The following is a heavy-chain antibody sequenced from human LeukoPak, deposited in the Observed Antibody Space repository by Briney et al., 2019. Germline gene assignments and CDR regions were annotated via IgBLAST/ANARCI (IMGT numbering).Heavy chain of an antibody. CDR1: GFTFSSYG. CDR2: ISYDGSNK. Sequence: PGGSLRLSCAASGFTFSSYGMHWVRQAPGKGLEWVAVISYDGSNKYYADSVKGRFTISRDNSKNTLYLQMNSLGAEDTAVYYCAKGAAVAGFDYWGQGTLVTVSS. D-gene: IGHD6-19*01. V-gene: IGHV3-30*18. CDR3: AKGAAVAGFDY. J-gene: IGHJ4*02.